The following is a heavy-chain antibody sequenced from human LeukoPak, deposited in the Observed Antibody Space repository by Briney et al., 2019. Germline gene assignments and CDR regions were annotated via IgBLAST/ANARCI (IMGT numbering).Heavy chain of an antibody. CDR2: IYYSGST. CDR1: GGSISSYY. J-gene: IGHJ6*03. V-gene: IGHV4-59*01. Sequence: KPSETLSLTCTVSGGSISSYYWSWIRQPPGKGLEWIGYIYYSGSTNYNPSLKSRVTISVDTSRNQFSLKLSSVTAADTAVYYLARDMVTRWDYYYYMDVWGKGTTVTVSS. D-gene: IGHD5-18*01. CDR3: ARDMVTRWDYYYYMDV.